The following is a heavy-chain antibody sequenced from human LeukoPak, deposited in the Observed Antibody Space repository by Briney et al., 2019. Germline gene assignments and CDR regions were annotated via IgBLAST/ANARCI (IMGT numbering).Heavy chain of an antibody. CDR3: ARDSLYYGSGSYEDY. V-gene: IGHV3-21*01. CDR2: ISSSSSYV. D-gene: IGHD3-10*01. Sequence: SGGSLRLSCAASGFTFSSYSMNWVRQAPGKGLEWVSSISSSSSYVYYADSVKGRFTISRDNAKNSLCLQMNSLRAEDTAVYYCARDSLYYGSGSYEDYWGQGTLVTVSS. J-gene: IGHJ4*02. CDR1: GFTFSSYS.